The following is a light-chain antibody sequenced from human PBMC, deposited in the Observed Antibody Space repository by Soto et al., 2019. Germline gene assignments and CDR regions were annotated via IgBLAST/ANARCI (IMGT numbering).Light chain of an antibody. J-gene: IGKJ2*01. CDR1: QSLLHSNGYNY. CDR2: LGS. V-gene: IGKV2-28*01. Sequence: DIVMTQSPLSLPVTPGEPASISCRSSQSLLHSNGYNYLDWCLQKPGQSPQLLIYLGSNRASGVPDRFSGSASGTDFTLKISRVEAEDVGVYYCLQVLQTPYTFGQGTKLEI. CDR3: LQVLQTPYT.